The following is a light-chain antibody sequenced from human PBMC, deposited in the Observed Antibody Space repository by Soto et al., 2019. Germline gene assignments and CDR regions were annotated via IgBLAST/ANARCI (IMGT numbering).Light chain of an antibody. Sequence: QAVVTQEPSLTVSRGGTVTLTCGSSTGPVTSGHYPYWFQQKPGQAPRTLIYDTNNKHSWTPARFSGSLLGGKAALSLSGAQPEDEAEYYCLLSYNGARVFGSGTKVTVL. V-gene: IGLV7-46*01. CDR1: TGPVTSGHY. J-gene: IGLJ1*01. CDR3: LLSYNGARV. CDR2: DTN.